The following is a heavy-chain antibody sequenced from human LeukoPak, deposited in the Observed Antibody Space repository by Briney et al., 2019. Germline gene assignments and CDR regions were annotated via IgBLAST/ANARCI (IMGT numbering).Heavy chain of an antibody. CDR2: INHSGST. D-gene: IGHD2-2*01. CDR1: GGSFSGCY. V-gene: IGHV4-34*01. J-gene: IGHJ4*02. Sequence: SETLSLTCAVYGGSFSGCYWSWLRQPPGKGLEWIGEINHSGSTNYNPSLKSRVSISVDTSKNQFTLKLSSVTAADTAVYYCARDRAYCSSSTCRQPFDYWGQGTLVTVSS. CDR3: ARDRAYCSSSTCRQPFDY.